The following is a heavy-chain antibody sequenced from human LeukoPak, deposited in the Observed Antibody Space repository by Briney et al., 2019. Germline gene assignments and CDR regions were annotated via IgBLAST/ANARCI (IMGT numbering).Heavy chain of an antibody. CDR3: ATAPGIAVAGSIDY. CDR2: INHSGST. Sequence: SETLSLTCAVYGGSFSGYYWSWIRQPPGKGLEWIGEINHSGSTNYNPSLKSRVTISVDTSKNQFSLKLSSVTAADTAVYYCATAPGIAVAGSIDYWGQGTLVTVSS. V-gene: IGHV4-34*01. CDR1: GGSFSGYY. D-gene: IGHD6-19*01. J-gene: IGHJ4*02.